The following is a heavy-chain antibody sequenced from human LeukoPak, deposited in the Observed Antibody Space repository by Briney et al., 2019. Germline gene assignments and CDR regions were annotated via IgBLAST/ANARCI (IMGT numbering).Heavy chain of an antibody. V-gene: IGHV3-11*01. CDR2: ISSTGTTI. D-gene: IGHD4-11*01. CDR3: ARDSMTSLTYWDY. J-gene: IGHJ4*02. Sequence: GGSLRLSCTASRFTFSDYYMSWISQAQGKGLEWVSYISSTGTTIYYADSVRGRFTISRDNAKNSLYLQMNSLRAEDTAVYYCARDSMTSLTYWDYWGQGTLVTVSS. CDR1: RFTFSDYY.